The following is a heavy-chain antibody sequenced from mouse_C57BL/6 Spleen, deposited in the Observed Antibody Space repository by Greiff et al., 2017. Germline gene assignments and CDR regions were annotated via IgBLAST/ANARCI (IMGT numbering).Heavy chain of an antibody. V-gene: IGHV1-53*01. CDR2: INPSNGGT. D-gene: IGHD1-1*01. CDR3: ARLGTTVGGYFDV. CDR1: GYTFTSYW. Sequence: QVQLQQPGTELVKPGASVKLSCKASGYTFTSYWMHWVKQRPGQGLAWIGNINPSNGGTNYNEKFKSKATLTVDKSSSTAYMQLSSLTSEDSAVYYCARLGTTVGGYFDVWGTGTTVTVSS. J-gene: IGHJ1*03.